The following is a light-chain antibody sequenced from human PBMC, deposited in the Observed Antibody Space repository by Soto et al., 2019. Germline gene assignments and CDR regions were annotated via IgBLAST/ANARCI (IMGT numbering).Light chain of an antibody. J-gene: IGLJ2*01. CDR1: SGSIATNF. Sequence: NFMLTQPHSVSESPGKPVTISCTGSSGSIATNFVQWYQQRPGSAPTTVIYEDNQRPSGVPDRFSGSIDRSSNSASLTISGLKTEDEADYYCQSYGSSNVVFGGGTKLTVL. CDR2: EDN. CDR3: QSYGSSNVV. V-gene: IGLV6-57*02.